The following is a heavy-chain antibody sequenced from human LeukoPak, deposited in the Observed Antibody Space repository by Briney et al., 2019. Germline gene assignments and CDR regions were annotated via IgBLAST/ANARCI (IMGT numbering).Heavy chain of an antibody. D-gene: IGHD2-21*02. Sequence: GGSLRLSCVVSGFTFNRCWMNWVRQAPGKGLEWVAHINPDGRDTYYVDSVKGRFTISRDNAQNSMYLQMNGLRVEDTAVYYCTSWGDTTAEYFQRWGQGTLVTVSS. V-gene: IGHV3-7*01. J-gene: IGHJ1*01. CDR1: GFTFNRCW. CDR3: TSWGDTTAEYFQR. CDR2: INPDGRDT.